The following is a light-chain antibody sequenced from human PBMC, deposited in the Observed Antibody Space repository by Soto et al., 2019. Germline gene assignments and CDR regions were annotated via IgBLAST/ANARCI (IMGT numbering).Light chain of an antibody. V-gene: IGKV3-11*01. CDR1: QSFRGL. CDR2: EAY. J-gene: IGKJ5*01. CDR3: QQRHMWPIT. Sequence: EVVLTQSPVPLSLSPGEGATLSCRASQSFRGLLAWYQQKPGQAPRLLIYEAYNRATGIPPRFSGSGSGTDFTLTISSLEPEDSAVYYCQQRHMWPITFGQGTRLEI.